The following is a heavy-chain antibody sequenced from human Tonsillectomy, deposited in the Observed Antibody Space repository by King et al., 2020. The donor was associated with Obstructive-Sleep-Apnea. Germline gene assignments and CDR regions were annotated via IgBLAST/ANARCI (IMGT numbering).Heavy chain of an antibody. J-gene: IGHJ6*02. CDR1: GFNFSSYA. CDR2: MSYDGNSK. V-gene: IGHV3-30-3*01. CDR3: ARLPALVVVTNYGLDV. Sequence: VQLVESGGGVVQPGRSLRLSCAASGFNFSSYAMHWVRQAPGKGLEWVAVMSYDGNSKYYADSVKGRFTISRDNSKNTLYLQLNSLRADDTAVYYCARLPALVVVTNYGLDVWGQGTTVTVSS. D-gene: IGHD3-22*01.